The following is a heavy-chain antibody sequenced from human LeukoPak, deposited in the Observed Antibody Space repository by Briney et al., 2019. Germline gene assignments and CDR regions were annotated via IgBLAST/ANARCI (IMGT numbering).Heavy chain of an antibody. J-gene: IGHJ6*03. CDR1: GFTFSSYW. D-gene: IGHD3-3*01. CDR3: ARDKSFTIFGAVIPLGYYMDV. Sequence: GGSLRLSCAASGFTFSSYWMSWVRQAPGKGLEWVANIKQDGSEKYYVDSVKGRFTISRDNAKNSLYLQMNSLRAEDTAVYYCARDKSFTIFGAVIPLGYYMDVWGKGTTVTVSS. CDR2: IKQDGSEK. V-gene: IGHV3-7*01.